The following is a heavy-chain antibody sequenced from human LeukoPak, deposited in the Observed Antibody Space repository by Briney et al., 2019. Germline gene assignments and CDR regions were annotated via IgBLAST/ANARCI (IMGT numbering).Heavy chain of an antibody. J-gene: IGHJ4*02. CDR3: AREGGDTAMVNFDY. CDR2: IYSGGST. CDR1: GFTVSSNY. D-gene: IGHD5-18*01. V-gene: IGHV3-66*01. Sequence: GGSLRLSCAASGFTVSSNYMSWVRQAPGKGLEWVSVIYSGGSTYYADSVKGRFTISRDNSKNTLYLQMNSLRAEDTAVYYCAREGGDTAMVNFDYWGQGTLVTVSS.